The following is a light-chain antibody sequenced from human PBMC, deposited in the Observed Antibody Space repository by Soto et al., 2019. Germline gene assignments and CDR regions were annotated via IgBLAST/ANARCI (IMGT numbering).Light chain of an antibody. V-gene: IGLV2-14*01. CDR2: EVS. CDR3: SSFTSGSTL. J-gene: IGLJ1*01. Sequence: QSALTQPASVSGSPGQSITISCTGTSSDVGGYNYVSWYQQHPGKVPKLMIYEVSNRPSGVSNRFSCSKSGNTASLTISGLQAEDESYYYCSSFTSGSTLFGTGTKLTVL. CDR1: SSDVGGYNY.